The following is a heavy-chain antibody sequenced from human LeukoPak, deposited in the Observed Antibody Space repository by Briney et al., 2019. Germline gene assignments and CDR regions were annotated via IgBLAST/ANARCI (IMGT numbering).Heavy chain of an antibody. J-gene: IGHJ4*02. CDR1: GYSISSGYY. CDR3: ARVYNWNSSGLGAPRD. V-gene: IGHV4-38-2*02. Sequence: SETLSLTCTVSGYSISSGYYWGWVRQPPGKGLEWIGSIYHSGSTYYNPSLKSRVTISVDTSKNQFSLKLSSVTAADTAVYYCARVYNWNSSGLGAPRDWGRGTLVTVSS. D-gene: IGHD1-7*01. CDR2: IYHSGST.